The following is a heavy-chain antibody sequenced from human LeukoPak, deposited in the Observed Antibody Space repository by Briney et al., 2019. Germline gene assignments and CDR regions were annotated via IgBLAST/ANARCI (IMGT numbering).Heavy chain of an antibody. CDR2: IIPIFGTA. J-gene: IGHJ3*02. D-gene: IGHD3-10*01. Sequence: VASVKVSCKASGGTFSSYAISWVRQAPGQGLEWMGGIIPIFGTANYAQKFQGRVTITADESTSTAYMELSSLRSEDTAVYYCARGLVTMVRGVRPNDAFDIWGQGTMVTVSS. CDR3: ARGLVTMVRGVRPNDAFDI. CDR1: GGTFSSYA. V-gene: IGHV1-69*13.